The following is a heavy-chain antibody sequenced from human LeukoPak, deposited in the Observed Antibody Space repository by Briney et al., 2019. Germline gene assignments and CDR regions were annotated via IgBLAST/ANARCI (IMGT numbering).Heavy chain of an antibody. D-gene: IGHD6-13*01. CDR3: ARGKGLAAAGTAADY. CDR1: GYTFTGYY. V-gene: IGHV1-2*02. Sequence: ASVKVSCKASGYTFTGYYMHWVRQAPGQGLEWMGWINPNIGGTNYAQKFQGRVTMTRDTSISTAYMELSRLRSDDTAVYYCARGKGLAAAGTAADYWGQGTLATVPS. CDR2: INPNIGGT. J-gene: IGHJ4*02.